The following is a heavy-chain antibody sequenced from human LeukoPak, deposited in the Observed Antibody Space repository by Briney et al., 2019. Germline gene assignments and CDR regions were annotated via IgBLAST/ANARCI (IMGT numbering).Heavy chain of an antibody. Sequence: GGSLRLSCAASGFTFNNYAMSWVRQAPGKGLEWIGYIYHSGGTYISPPLTSRVSISVDRFNNQFFLYMNYATDADTAVYYCARGPIGGVVLGTALGYFDPWGQGTLVTVSS. CDR1: GFTFNNYA. D-gene: IGHD2-21*02. J-gene: IGHJ5*02. CDR3: ARGPIGGVVLGTALGYFDP. CDR2: IYHSGGT. V-gene: IGHV3-23*01.